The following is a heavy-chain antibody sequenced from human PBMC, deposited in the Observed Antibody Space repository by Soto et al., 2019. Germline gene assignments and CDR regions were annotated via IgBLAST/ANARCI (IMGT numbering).Heavy chain of an antibody. V-gene: IGHV1-69*04. CDR2: FIPILGIA. J-gene: IGHJ6*03. CDR3: AREDCSGGSFYSEAQYYYYYVDV. CDR1: GGTFSSYT. Sequence: GASVKVSCKASGGTFSSYTISWVRQAPGQGLEWMGRFIPILGIANYAQKFQGRVTITADKSTSTAYMELSSLRSEDTAVYYCAREDCSGGSFYSEAQYYYYYVDVRGKGTTVTVSS. D-gene: IGHD2-15*01.